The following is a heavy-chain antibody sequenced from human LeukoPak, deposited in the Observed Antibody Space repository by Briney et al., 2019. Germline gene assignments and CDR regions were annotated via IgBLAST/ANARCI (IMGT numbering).Heavy chain of an antibody. CDR1: GFTFSRYW. CDR2: IKQDGSEK. Sequence: GGSLRLSCAASGFTFSRYWMTWVRQAPGKGLEWVANIKQDGSEKYYVDSVKGRFTISRDNAKNSLYLQMNSLRAEDTAVYYCHSRVTPDWGQGTLVTVSS. J-gene: IGHJ4*02. V-gene: IGHV3-7*01. CDR3: HSRVTPD. D-gene: IGHD2-21*02.